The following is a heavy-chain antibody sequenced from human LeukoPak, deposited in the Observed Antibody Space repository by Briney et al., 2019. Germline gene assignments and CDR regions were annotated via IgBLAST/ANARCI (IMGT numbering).Heavy chain of an antibody. CDR3: AKDILGSSSVFDY. J-gene: IGHJ4*02. D-gene: IGHD6-13*01. V-gene: IGHV3-9*01. CDR1: GFTFDDYA. Sequence: GGSLRLSCAASGFTFDDYAMHWVRQAPGKGLEWVSGISWNSGSIGYADSVKGRFTISRDNAKNSLYLQMNNLRAEDTALYYCAKDILGSSSVFDYWGQGTLVTVSS. CDR2: ISWNSGSI.